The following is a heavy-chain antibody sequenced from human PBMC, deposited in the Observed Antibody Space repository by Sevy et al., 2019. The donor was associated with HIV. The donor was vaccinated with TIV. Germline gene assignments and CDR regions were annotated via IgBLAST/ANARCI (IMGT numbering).Heavy chain of an antibody. CDR2: ISAHNGDT. Sequence: ASVKVSCKASGYTFTSYRVSWVRQAPGQGLEWMGWISAHNGDTHYAQTFQGRVTITTDTPTSTAYMDLRSLRSDDTAVYYCARAYCSGGSCCSLAYWGQGTLVTVSS. CDR3: ARAYCSGGSCCSLAY. V-gene: IGHV1-18*01. J-gene: IGHJ4*02. CDR1: GYTFTSYR. D-gene: IGHD2-15*01.